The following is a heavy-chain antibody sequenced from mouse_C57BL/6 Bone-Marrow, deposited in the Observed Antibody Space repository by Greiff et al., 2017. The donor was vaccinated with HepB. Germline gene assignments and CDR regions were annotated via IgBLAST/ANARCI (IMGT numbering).Heavy chain of an antibody. CDR2: IDPSDSYT. Sequence: VQLQQSGAELVMPGASVKLSCKASGYTFTSYWMHWVKQRPGQGLEWIGEIDPSDSYTNYNQKFKGKSTLTVDKSSSTAYMQLSSLTSEDSAVYYCARGRWLLLFAYWCQGTLVTVSA. CDR1: GYTFTSYW. D-gene: IGHD2-3*01. CDR3: ARGRWLLLFAY. J-gene: IGHJ3*01. V-gene: IGHV1-69*01.